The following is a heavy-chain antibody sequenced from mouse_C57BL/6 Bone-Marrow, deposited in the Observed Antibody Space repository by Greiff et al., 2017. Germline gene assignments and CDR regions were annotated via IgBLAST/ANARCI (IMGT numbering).Heavy chain of an antibody. V-gene: IGHV5-17*01. CDR1: GFTFSDYG. D-gene: IGHD3-2*02. Sequence: EVKLMESGGGLVKPGGSLKLSCAASGFTFSDYGMHWVRQAPEKGLEWVAYISSGSSTIYYADTVKGRFTISRDNAKNTLFLQMTSLRSEDTAMFYCAREEAQANYFDYWGQGTTLTVSS. J-gene: IGHJ2*01. CDR3: AREEAQANYFDY. CDR2: ISSGSSTI.